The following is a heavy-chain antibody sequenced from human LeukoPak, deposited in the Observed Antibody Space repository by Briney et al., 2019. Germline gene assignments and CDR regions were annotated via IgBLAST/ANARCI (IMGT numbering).Heavy chain of an antibody. CDR1: GFTFSSYG. J-gene: IGHJ4*02. CDR2: IRYDGRDT. Sequence: GESLRLSCATSGFTFSSYGMNWVRQAPGKGLVWVAFIRYDGRDTYYAASVKGRFTISRDNAKNSLYLQMNSLRAEDTAVYYCARGLAATAYWGQGTLVTVSS. V-gene: IGHV3-30*02. D-gene: IGHD2-15*01. CDR3: ARGLAATAY.